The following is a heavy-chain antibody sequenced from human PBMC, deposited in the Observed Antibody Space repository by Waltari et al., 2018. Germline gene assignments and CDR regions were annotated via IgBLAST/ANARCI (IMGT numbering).Heavy chain of an antibody. Sequence: EVQLVESGGGLAKPGGSLRLSCAASGFTFSNYWMNWVRQASGKGLEWVSGIESGGGSTYYADSGKGRFTISRDNSKSTLSLQMNSLRADDTAVYYCAKGGALDAWGQGVVVTVSS. D-gene: IGHD3-3*01. CDR2: IESGGGST. CDR1: GFTFSNYW. CDR3: AKGGALDA. J-gene: IGHJ4*03. V-gene: IGHV3-23*04.